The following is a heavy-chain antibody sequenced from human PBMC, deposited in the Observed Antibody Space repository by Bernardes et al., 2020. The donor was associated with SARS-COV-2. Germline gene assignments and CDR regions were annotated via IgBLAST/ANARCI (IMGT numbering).Heavy chain of an antibody. V-gene: IGHV1-18*01. Sequence: ASVKVSCKASGYSFSSYGISWVRQAPGQGLEWMGWISGYNGNTNYAQKLQGRVTMTTDTSTTTSYMELRSLRSDDTAVYYCARDRASGIYDILTGAPDYWGQGTLVTVSS. CDR1: GYSFSSYG. J-gene: IGHJ4*02. D-gene: IGHD3-9*01. CDR3: ARDRASGIYDILTGAPDY. CDR2: ISGYNGNT.